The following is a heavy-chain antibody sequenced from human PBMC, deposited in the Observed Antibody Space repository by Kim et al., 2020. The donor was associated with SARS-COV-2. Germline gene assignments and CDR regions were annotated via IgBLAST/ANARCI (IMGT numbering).Heavy chain of an antibody. V-gene: IGHV3-23*01. D-gene: IGHD3-22*01. Sequence: AESVKGRLTISRDNSKNTLYLQMNSLRAEDTAVYYCAKDRQYYDSSGYFYWGQGTLVTVSS. J-gene: IGHJ4*02. CDR3: AKDRQYYDSSGYFY.